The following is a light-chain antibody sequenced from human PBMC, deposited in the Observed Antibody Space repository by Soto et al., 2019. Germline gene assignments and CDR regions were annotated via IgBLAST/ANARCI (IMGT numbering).Light chain of an antibody. CDR1: QSVSSN. CDR2: GAS. CDR3: QQYHNWPPIT. J-gene: IGKJ5*01. Sequence: EIVMTQSPATLSVSPGEGVTLSCRASQSVSSNLAWYQQRPGQAPRLLIYGASTRATGIPARFSGSGSGTEFTLTISSLQSEDSAVYYCQQYHNWPPITFGQGTRLEIK. V-gene: IGKV3-15*01.